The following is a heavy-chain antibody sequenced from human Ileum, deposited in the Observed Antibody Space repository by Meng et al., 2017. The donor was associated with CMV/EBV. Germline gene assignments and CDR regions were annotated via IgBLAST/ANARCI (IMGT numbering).Heavy chain of an antibody. CDR3: AREVDVDGAVPQKGGYYYDY. Sequence: GQGLCRPSVTLSLTCRVSGGSMRASYWGWLRKPAGKGLEWIGRIYVSVRNDYNTSLKSRATMSVDTSKKQFSMRLTSVTAADTAVYFCAREVDVDGAVPQKGGYYYDYWGQGILVTVSS. V-gene: IGHV4-4*07. CDR1: GGSMRASY. CDR2: IYVSVRN. J-gene: IGHJ4*02. D-gene: IGHD3-3*01.